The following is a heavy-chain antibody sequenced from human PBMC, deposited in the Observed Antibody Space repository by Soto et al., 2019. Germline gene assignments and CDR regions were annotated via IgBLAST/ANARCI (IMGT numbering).Heavy chain of an antibody. CDR2: IIPILGIA. CDR1: GGTFSSYT. J-gene: IGHJ4*02. CDR3: ARAPWAGAGNFDY. V-gene: IGHV1-69*02. D-gene: IGHD6-19*01. Sequence: GASVTVSCKASGGTFSSYTISWVRQAPGQGLEWMGRIIPILGIANYAQKFQGRVTITADKSTSTAYMELSSLRSEDTAVYYCARAPWAGAGNFDYGGQGTLVTVSS.